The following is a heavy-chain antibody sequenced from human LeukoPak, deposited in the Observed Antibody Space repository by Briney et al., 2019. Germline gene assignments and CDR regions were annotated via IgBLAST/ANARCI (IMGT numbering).Heavy chain of an antibody. Sequence: GESLRLSCAASGFTFSSYGMHWVRQAPGKGLEWVAVISYDGSNKYYADSVKGRFTISIDSAKKSVYLQMNSLRVEDTAVYYCARDDTQGTVIYYYDALDIWGQGTMVTVSS. J-gene: IGHJ3*02. CDR3: ARDDTQGTVIYYYDALDI. D-gene: IGHD3-10*01. CDR2: ISYDGSNK. CDR1: GFTFSSYG. V-gene: IGHV3-30*03.